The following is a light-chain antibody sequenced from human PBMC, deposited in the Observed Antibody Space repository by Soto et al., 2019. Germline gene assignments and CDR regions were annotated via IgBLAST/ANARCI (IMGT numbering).Light chain of an antibody. CDR1: QSISNS. Sequence: DIQMTQSLSSLSASVGDTVTITCRASQSISNSLSWYQQKPGKAPKFLIYVASTLQRGVPSRFRGSGSGTVFTLTISSLQPEDVATYYCQQTFSPPYTFGQGTKLEIK. CDR3: QQTFSPPYT. V-gene: IGKV1-39*01. CDR2: VAS. J-gene: IGKJ2*01.